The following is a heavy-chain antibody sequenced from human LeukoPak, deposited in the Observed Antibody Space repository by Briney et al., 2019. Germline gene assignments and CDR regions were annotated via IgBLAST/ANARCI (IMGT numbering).Heavy chain of an antibody. CDR1: GFIFSDYY. CDR3: AKTRGSGPFDY. Sequence: PGGSLRLSCAASGFIFSDYYMSWIRQAPGKGLEWVSYISSSGSTMYYTDSVKGRFTISRDNSKNTLYLQMNNLRAEDTAVYYCAKTRGSGPFDYWGQGTLVTVSS. V-gene: IGHV3-11*01. D-gene: IGHD3-10*01. J-gene: IGHJ4*02. CDR2: ISSSGSTM.